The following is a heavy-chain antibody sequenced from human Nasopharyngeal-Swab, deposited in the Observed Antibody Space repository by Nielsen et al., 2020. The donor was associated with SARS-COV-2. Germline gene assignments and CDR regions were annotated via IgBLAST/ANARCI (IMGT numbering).Heavy chain of an antibody. J-gene: IGHJ3*02. Sequence: ASVKVSCKASGYTFGSYHINWVRQASGQGPEWMGWMNPLSDNTGYAQKFQGRVTMTTNTSISTAYMELSSLRSQDTAVYYCARGHHLDAFDIWGQGTMVTVSS. CDR1: GYTFGSYH. CDR3: ARGHHLDAFDI. V-gene: IGHV1-8*01. CDR2: MNPLSDNT.